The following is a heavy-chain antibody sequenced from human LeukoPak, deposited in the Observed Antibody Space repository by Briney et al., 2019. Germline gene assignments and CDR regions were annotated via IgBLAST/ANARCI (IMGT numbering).Heavy chain of an antibody. Sequence: PSETLSLTCTVSGGSISSSSYYWGWIRQPPGKGLEWIGSIYYSGSTNYNPSLKSRVTISVDTSKNQFSLKLSSVTAADTAVYYCARHRVIFSGYSSGWYRTNPLFDYWGQGTLVTVSS. CDR3: ARHRVIFSGYSSGWYRTNPLFDY. CDR2: IYYSGST. D-gene: IGHD6-19*01. V-gene: IGHV4-39*01. CDR1: GGSISSSSYY. J-gene: IGHJ4*02.